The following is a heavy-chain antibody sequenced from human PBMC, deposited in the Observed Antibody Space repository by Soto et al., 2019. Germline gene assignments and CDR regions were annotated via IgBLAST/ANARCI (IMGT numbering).Heavy chain of an antibody. V-gene: IGHV1-69*06. CDR3: ARGRSGYSYGPDY. Sequence: SVKVSCKASGGTFSSYAISWVRQAPGQGLEWMGGIIPIFGTANYAQKFQGRVTITADKSSSTAYMELSSLRSEDTAVYYCARGRSGYSYGPDYWGQGTLVTVSS. J-gene: IGHJ4*02. D-gene: IGHD5-18*01. CDR2: IIPIFGTA. CDR1: GGTFSSYA.